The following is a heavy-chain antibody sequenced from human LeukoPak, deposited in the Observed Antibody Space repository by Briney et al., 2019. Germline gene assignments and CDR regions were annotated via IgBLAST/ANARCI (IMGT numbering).Heavy chain of an antibody. CDR1: GYSFTSYW. CDR2: IYPGDSDT. CDR3: ARRMYYYDSSGHNEGGFDY. Sequence: GESLKISCKGSGYSFTSYWIGWVRQMPGKGQEWMGIIYPGDSDTRYSPSFQGQVTISADKSISTAYLQWSSLKASDTAMYYCARRMYYYDSSGHNEGGFDYWGQGTLVTVSS. V-gene: IGHV5-51*01. J-gene: IGHJ4*02. D-gene: IGHD3-22*01.